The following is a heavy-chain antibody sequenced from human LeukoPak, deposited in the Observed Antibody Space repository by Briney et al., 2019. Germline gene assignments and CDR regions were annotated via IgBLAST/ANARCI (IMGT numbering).Heavy chain of an antibody. Sequence: SETLSLTCTVSGGSISSGDYYWSWIRQPPGKGLEWIGYIYYSGSTYYNPSLKSRVTISVDTSKNQFSLKLSSVTAADTAVYYCARGCVGANEFDYWGQGTLVTVSS. CDR3: ARGCVGANEFDY. CDR1: GGSISSGDYY. J-gene: IGHJ4*02. V-gene: IGHV4-30-4*01. D-gene: IGHD1-26*01. CDR2: IYYSGST.